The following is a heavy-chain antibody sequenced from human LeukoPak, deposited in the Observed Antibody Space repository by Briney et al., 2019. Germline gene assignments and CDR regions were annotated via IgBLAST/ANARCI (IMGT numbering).Heavy chain of an antibody. D-gene: IGHD6-13*01. CDR3: ARAPRHSSTMLDY. Sequence: ASVKVSCKASGYNFTGCWIQWARQAPGQGLEWVALINSNDGSTTNAPKFQGRVTVTRDTSTSTVYKDLRSLTSDDTAVYYCARAPRHSSTMLDYWGQGTLVTVAS. V-gene: IGHV1-46*01. CDR1: GYNFTGCW. J-gene: IGHJ4*02. CDR2: INSNDGST.